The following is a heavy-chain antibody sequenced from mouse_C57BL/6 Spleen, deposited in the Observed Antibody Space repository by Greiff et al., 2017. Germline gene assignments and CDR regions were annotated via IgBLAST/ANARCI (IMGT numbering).Heavy chain of an antibody. V-gene: IGHV1-69*01. J-gene: IGHJ2*01. CDR1: GYTFTSYW. Sequence: QVQLQQPGAELVMPGASVKLSCKASGYTFTSYWMHWVKQRPGQGLEWIGEIDPSDSYTNYNQKFKGKSTLTVDKSSSTAYMQLSSLTSEDSAVYYWARRAGLFDYWGQGTTLTVSS. D-gene: IGHD3-1*01. CDR3: ARRAGLFDY. CDR2: IDPSDSYT.